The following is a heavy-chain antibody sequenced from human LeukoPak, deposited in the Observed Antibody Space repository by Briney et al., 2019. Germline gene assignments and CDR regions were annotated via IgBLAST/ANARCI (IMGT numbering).Heavy chain of an antibody. CDR3: AKGDTTWELPHDY. Sequence: GGSLRLSCAASGSTFSYYAMNWVRQAPGKGLEWISYISYHGRTTYYADSVKGRFTISRDNSKNTLYLQMNSLRAEDTAVYYCAKGDTTWELPHDYWGQGALVTVSS. CDR2: ISYHGRTT. J-gene: IGHJ4*02. CDR1: GSTFSYYA. D-gene: IGHD1-26*01. V-gene: IGHV3-23*01.